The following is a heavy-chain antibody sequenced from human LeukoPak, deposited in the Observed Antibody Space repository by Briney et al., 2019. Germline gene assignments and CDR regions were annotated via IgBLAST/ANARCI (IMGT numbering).Heavy chain of an antibody. V-gene: IGHV3-7*05. CDR1: GFTFSNYW. J-gene: IGHJ4*02. CDR3: ASNWNLDY. CDR2: IKQDGSEK. Sequence: GGSLRLSCAASGFTFSNYWMTWGRQAPGKGLEWVANIKQDGSEKYYVDSVKGRFTISRDNAENSLYLQMNSLTAADTAVYYCASNWNLDYWGQGTLVTVSS. D-gene: IGHD1-20*01.